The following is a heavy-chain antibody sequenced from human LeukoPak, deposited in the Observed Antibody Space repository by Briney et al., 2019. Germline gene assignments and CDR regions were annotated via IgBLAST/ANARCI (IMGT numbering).Heavy chain of an antibody. CDR1: GFTFRSHW. J-gene: IGHJ4*02. V-gene: IGHV3-74*01. D-gene: IGHD6-19*01. CDR2: VNTDGTVT. CDR3: ATKQWLAPPPDS. Sequence: PGGSLRLSCAAYGFTFRSHWMLWVRQAPGKGLESVSRVNTDGTVTTYADSVKGRFTVSRDNADNTMFLQMNSVRDEDTAVYYCATKQWLAPPPDSWGQGTPVTVSS.